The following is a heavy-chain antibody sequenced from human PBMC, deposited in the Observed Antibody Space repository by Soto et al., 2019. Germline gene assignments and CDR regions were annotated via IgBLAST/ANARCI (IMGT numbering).Heavy chain of an antibody. CDR3: ARVGAGYCTNGVCHNFDY. D-gene: IGHD2-8*01. CDR1: GGSISSGDYY. Sequence: QVQLQESGPGLVKPSQTLSLTCTVSGGSISSGDYYWSWIRQPPGKGLEWIGYIYYSGSTYYNPSLTSRVTISVDTSKHQFSLKLSSVTAADTAVYYCARVGAGYCTNGVCHNFDYWGQGTLVTVAS. J-gene: IGHJ4*02. V-gene: IGHV4-30-4*01. CDR2: IYYSGST.